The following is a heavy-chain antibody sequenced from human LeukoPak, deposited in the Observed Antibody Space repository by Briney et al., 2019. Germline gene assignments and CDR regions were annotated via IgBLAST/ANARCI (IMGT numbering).Heavy chain of an antibody. CDR2: ISDSGST. CDR1: GGSLSTHH. V-gene: IGHV4-59*11. Sequence: SETLSLTCVGSGGSLSTHHWSWIRQSPGRGLEWIGYISDSGSTNYNPSLKSRVTISVYTSKNQFSLMLSSVTAADTAVYYCAIGYDSSAYYPFNYWGQGTLVTVSS. CDR3: AIGYDSSAYYPFNY. D-gene: IGHD3-22*01. J-gene: IGHJ4*02.